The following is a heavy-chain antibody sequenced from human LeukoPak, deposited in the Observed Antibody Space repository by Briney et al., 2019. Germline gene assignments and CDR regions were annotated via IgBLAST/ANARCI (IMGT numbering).Heavy chain of an antibody. V-gene: IGHV3-66*02. CDR3: ARGDWGLGL. CDR2: IYSGAST. J-gene: IGHJ2*01. Sequence: GLEWVSVIYSGASTYYADSVKGRFTISRDNSKNTLYLQMNSLRAEDTAVYYCARGDWGLGLWGRGTLVTVSS.